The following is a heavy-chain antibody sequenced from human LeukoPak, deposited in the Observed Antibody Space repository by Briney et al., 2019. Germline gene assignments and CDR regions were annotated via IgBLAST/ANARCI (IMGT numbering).Heavy chain of an antibody. CDR1: GFTFSSYA. CDR3: AKGRTYYYDSSGYNDAFGI. J-gene: IGHJ3*02. CDR2: ISGSGGST. D-gene: IGHD3-22*01. Sequence: GGSLRLSCAASGFTFSSYAMSWVRQAPGKGLEWVSAISGSGGSTYYADSVKGRFTISRDNSKNTLYLQMNSLRAEDTAVYYCAKGRTYYYDSSGYNDAFGIWGQGTMVTVSS. V-gene: IGHV3-23*01.